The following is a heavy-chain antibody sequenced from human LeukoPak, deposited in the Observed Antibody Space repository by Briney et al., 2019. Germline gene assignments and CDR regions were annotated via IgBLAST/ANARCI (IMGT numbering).Heavy chain of an antibody. J-gene: IGHJ6*03. CDR3: ATGPSLSGPPYYYYMDV. CDR1: GYTLTELS. CDR2: FDPEDGET. D-gene: IGHD5-12*01. Sequence: ASVKVPCKVSGYTLTELSMHWVRQAPGKGLEWMGGFDPEDGETIYAQKFQGRVTMTEDTSTDTAYMELSSLRSEDTAVYYCATGPSLSGPPYYYYMDVWGKGTTVTVSS. V-gene: IGHV1-24*01.